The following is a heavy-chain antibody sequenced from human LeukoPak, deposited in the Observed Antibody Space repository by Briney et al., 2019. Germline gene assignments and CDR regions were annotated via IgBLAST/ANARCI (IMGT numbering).Heavy chain of an antibody. CDR1: GFTFSSYG. J-gene: IGHJ4*02. CDR3: AKGLGIAVAGSLGF. V-gene: IGHV3-23*01. D-gene: IGHD6-19*01. Sequence: PGGSLRLSCAASGFTFSSYGMSWVRQAPGEGLEWVSAISGSGGSTYYADSVKGRFTISRDNSKNTLYLQMNSLRAEDTAVYYCAKGLGIAVAGSLGFWGQGTLVTVSS. CDR2: ISGSGGST.